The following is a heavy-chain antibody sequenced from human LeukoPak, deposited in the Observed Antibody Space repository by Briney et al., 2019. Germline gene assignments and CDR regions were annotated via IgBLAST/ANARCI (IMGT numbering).Heavy chain of an antibody. CDR1: GGSFSGYY. J-gene: IGHJ4*02. V-gene: IGHV4-30-4*08. CDR3: ARVEGISSFDY. D-gene: IGHD3-3*01. Sequence: NPSETLSLTCAVYGGSFSGYYWSWIRQPPGKGLEWIGYIYYSGSTYYNPSLKSRVTISVDTSKNQFSLKLSSVTAADTAVYYCARVEGISSFDYWGQGTLVTVSS. CDR2: IYYSGST.